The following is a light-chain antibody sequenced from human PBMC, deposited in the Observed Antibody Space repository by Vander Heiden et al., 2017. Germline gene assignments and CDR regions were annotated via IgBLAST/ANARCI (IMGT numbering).Light chain of an antibody. CDR1: QNISRW. Sequence: DIQMTQSPSTLSASVGDRVIITCRASQNISRWLAWYQQRPGKAPKLLIYKASNLESGVPSRFSGSGAGTEFTLTISSLQPDDFATYYCRQYDTYSYTFGQGTKLEI. CDR2: KAS. CDR3: RQYDTYSYT. V-gene: IGKV1-5*03. J-gene: IGKJ2*01.